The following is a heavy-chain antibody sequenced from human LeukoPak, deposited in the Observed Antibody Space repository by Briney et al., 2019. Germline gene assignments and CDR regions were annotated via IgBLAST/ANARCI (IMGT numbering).Heavy chain of an antibody. V-gene: IGHV3-53*01. D-gene: IGHD2/OR15-2a*01. CDR1: GFTVSSNY. Sequence: GGSLRLSCAASGFTVSSNYMSWVRQAPGKGLEWVSVIYSGGSTYYADSVKGRFTISRGNSKNTLYLQMNSLRAEDTAVYYCARDPTIGLFDPWGQGTLVTVSS. J-gene: IGHJ5*02. CDR2: IYSGGST. CDR3: ARDPTIGLFDP.